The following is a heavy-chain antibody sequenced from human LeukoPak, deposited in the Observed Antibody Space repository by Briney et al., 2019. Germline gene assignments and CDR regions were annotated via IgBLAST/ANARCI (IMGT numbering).Heavy chain of an antibody. CDR1: GGSISSYY. CDR2: IYDNGDT. D-gene: IGHD6-19*01. CDR3: ARYGSGWQGREGSLNY. V-gene: IGHV4-59*01. Sequence: SQTLSLTCTVSGGSISSYYWSWIRQPPGKGLEWIGYIYDNGDTNYNPSLKSRVTISVDTSKNQFSLKLSSVTAADTAVYYCARYGSGWQGREGSLNYWGQGTLVTVSS. J-gene: IGHJ4*02.